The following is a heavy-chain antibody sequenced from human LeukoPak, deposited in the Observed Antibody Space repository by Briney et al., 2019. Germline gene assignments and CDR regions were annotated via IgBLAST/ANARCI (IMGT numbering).Heavy chain of an antibody. D-gene: IGHD1-26*01. CDR1: GYTFTSYY. V-gene: IGHV1-46*01. CDR2: ISTSGGNT. Sequence: ASVKVSCKASGYTFTSYYMHWVRQAPGQGLEWMGIISTSGGNTGYAQKFQGRIIMTRDTSTCTVYLDLSSLRSDDTAVYYCARVWVGATKAGYGYWGQGTLVTVSS. J-gene: IGHJ4*02. CDR3: ARVWVGATKAGYGY.